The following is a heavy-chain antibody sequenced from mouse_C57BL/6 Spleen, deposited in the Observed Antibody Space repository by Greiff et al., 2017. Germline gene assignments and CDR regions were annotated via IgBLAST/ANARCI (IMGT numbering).Heavy chain of an antibody. V-gene: IGHV1-9*01. CDR2: IFPGNGST. D-gene: IGHD1-1*02. J-gene: IGHJ4*01. Sequence: VQLQESGAELMKPGASVKLSCKATGYTFTGYWIEWVKQRPGHGLAWIGEIFPGNGSTNYNGKFKGKATFTADTSSNTAYMQLSSLTTEDSAIYYCARSTQGGIDYWGQGTSVTVSS. CDR3: ARSTQGGIDY. CDR1: GYTFTGYW.